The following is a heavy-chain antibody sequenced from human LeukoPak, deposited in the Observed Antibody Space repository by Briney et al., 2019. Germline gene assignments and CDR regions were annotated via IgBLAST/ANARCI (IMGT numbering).Heavy chain of an antibody. CDR1: GGSFSGYY. Sequence: SETLSLTCAVYGGSFSGYYWSWIRQPPGKGLEWIGEINHSGSTNYNPSLKCRVTISVDTSKNQFSLKLSSVTAAATAVYYCARGAPPRGYCSSTSCYRAASNDFDYWGQGTLVTVSS. CDR3: ARGAPPRGYCSSTSCYRAASNDFDY. V-gene: IGHV4-34*01. J-gene: IGHJ4*02. CDR2: INHSGST. D-gene: IGHD2-2*01.